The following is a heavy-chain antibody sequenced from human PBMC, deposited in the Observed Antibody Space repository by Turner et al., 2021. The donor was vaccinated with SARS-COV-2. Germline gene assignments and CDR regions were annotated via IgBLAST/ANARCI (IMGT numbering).Heavy chain of an antibody. V-gene: IGHV4-39*01. CDR1: AGSISSSSYY. D-gene: IGHD5-18*01. Sequence: QLQLPESGPGLAEPAETLSLTCPVPAGSISSSSYYWGWIRQPPGKGLEWIGNIYYSGSAYYNPSLKSRVTISVDPSKNQFSLKLTSVTAADTAVYYCARRMAKAMDDYGTDVWGQGTTVTVSS. J-gene: IGHJ6*02. CDR2: IYYSGSA. CDR3: ARRMAKAMDDYGTDV.